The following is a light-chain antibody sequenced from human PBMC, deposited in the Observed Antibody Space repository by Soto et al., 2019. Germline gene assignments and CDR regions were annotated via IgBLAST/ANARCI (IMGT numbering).Light chain of an antibody. CDR3: QQRSNWPIA. CDR2: DAS. CDR1: QSVSSY. V-gene: IGKV3-11*01. J-gene: IGKJ5*01. Sequence: EILLTQSPATLSSSPGERATISCRASQSVSSYLAWYQQKPGKAPRLLIYDASNMATGIPARFSGSGSGTDFTVTISSLGPEDFAVYYYQQRSNWPIAFGQGTRLESK.